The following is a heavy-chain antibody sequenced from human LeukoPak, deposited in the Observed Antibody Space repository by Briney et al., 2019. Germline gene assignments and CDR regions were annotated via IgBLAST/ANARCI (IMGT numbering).Heavy chain of an antibody. CDR3: VHRSFPFFGDHSYFFDY. CDR2: IFWDDDK. CDR1: GYSLSASGVG. Sequence: SGPTLVNPTQTLTLTCTFSGYSLSASGVGVGWIRQPPGKALEWLALIFWDDDKRYSPSLKTRLTITKDTSKNQVVLTMTNMDPVDTATYYCVHRSFPFFGDHSYFFDYWGQGTLVTVSS. J-gene: IGHJ4*02. D-gene: IGHD4-17*01. V-gene: IGHV2-5*02.